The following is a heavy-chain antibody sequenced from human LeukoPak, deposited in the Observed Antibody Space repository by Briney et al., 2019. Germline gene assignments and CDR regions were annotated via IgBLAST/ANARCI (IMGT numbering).Heavy chain of an antibody. J-gene: IGHJ4*02. CDR2: INAGNGNT. CDR1: GYTFTSYA. CDR3: ARDGDSGGYYAVY. D-gene: IGHD3-22*01. Sequence: ASVNVSCKASGYTFTSYAMHWVRQAPGQRLEWMGWINAGNGNTKYSQKFQGRVTITRDTSASTAYMELSSLRSEDTAVYYCARDGDSGGYYAVYWGQGTLVTVSS. V-gene: IGHV1-3*01.